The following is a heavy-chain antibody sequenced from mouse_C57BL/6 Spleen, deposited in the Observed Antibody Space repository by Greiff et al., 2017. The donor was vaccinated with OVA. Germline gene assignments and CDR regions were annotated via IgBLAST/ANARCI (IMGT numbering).Heavy chain of an antibody. Sequence: QVQLQQPGAELVKPGASVKMSCKASGYTFTSYWITWVKQRPGQGLEWIGDIYPGSGSTTYNEKFKSKATLTVDTSSSTAYMQLSSLTSEDSAVYYCARSLYSNYVAWFAYWGQGTLVTVSA. CDR2: IYPGSGST. CDR1: GYTFTSYW. V-gene: IGHV1-55*01. CDR3: ARSLYSNYVAWFAY. J-gene: IGHJ3*01. D-gene: IGHD2-5*01.